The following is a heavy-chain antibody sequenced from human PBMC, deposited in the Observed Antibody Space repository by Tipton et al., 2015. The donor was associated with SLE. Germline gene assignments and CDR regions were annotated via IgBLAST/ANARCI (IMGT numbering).Heavy chain of an antibody. CDR2: LYDSGST. CDR1: GDSISTGGSY. V-gene: IGHV4-31*03. CDR3: ARGNWEYFQH. Sequence: TLSLTCTVSGDSISTGGSYWSWIRQHPGKGLEWIGFLYDSGSTYYSPSLKSRVTISIDTSKNQFSLNLISVTAADTAVYYCARGNWEYFQHWGQGTLVTVSS. J-gene: IGHJ1*01. D-gene: IGHD1-26*01.